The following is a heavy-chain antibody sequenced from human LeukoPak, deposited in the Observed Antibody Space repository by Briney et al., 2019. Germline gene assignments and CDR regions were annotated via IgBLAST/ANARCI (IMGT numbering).Heavy chain of an antibody. J-gene: IGHJ6*02. CDR1: GGTFSSYA. CDR2: IIPIFGIA. CDR3: VSDPSPPNFDMDV. D-gene: IGHD2-2*01. V-gene: IGHV1-69*04. Sequence: ASVKVSCKASGGTFSSYAISWVRQAPGQGLEWMGRIIPIFGIANYAQKFQGRVTITADKSTSTAYMELSSLRSEDTAVYYCVSDPSPPNFDMDVWGQGTTVTVSS.